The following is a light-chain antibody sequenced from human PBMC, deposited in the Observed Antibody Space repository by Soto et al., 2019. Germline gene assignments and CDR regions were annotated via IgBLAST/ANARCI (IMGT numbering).Light chain of an antibody. CDR1: QSFSYW. Sequence: DIQMTKSPSPLSASVGDRVIITCRAGQSFSYWLAWYQQKPGKALKILIYKAFNLGSGVPARFSGSGFGTEFTLTISSLQPDDFATYYCQQYITYPITFGGGTEVEIK. CDR3: QQYITYPIT. J-gene: IGKJ4*01. V-gene: IGKV1-5*03. CDR2: KAF.